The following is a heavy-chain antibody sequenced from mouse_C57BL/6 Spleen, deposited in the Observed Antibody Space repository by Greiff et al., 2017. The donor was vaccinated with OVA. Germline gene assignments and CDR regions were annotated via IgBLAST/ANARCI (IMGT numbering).Heavy chain of an antibody. D-gene: IGHD3-2*02. CDR3: ARDSAGYFDY. Sequence: VQLQQPGAELVMPGASVKLSCKASGYTFTSYWMHWVSQRPGQGLEWIGEIDPSYSYTNYNQKFKGKSTLTVDKSSSTAYMQLSSLTSEDSAVECCARDSAGYFDYWGQGTTLTVSS. V-gene: IGHV1-69*01. J-gene: IGHJ2*01. CDR1: GYTFTSYW. CDR2: IDPSYSYT.